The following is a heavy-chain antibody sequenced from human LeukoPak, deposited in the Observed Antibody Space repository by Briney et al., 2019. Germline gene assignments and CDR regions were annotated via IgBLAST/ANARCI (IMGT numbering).Heavy chain of an antibody. V-gene: IGHV3-7*05. J-gene: IGHJ6*02. Sequence: GGSLRLSCAASRFAFSTYWMSWVRQAPGKGLERVANIKEDGSEKYYVDSVKGRFTIYRDNAKNSLYLQMNRLRAGDTAVYYCARDSPGSSRFYHYYGLDVWGQGTTVTVSS. CDR3: ARDSPGSSRFYHYYGLDV. CDR1: RFAFSTYW. D-gene: IGHD6-6*01. CDR2: IKEDGSEK.